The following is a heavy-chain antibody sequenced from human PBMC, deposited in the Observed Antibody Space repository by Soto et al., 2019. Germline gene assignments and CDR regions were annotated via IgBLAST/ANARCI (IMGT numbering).Heavy chain of an antibody. CDR1: GFTFSSYG. J-gene: IGHJ6*02. Sequence: GGSLRLSCAASGFTFSSYGMHWVRQAPGKGLEWVAVISYDGSNKYYADSVKGRFSISRDNSKNTLYLQMNSLTTEDTAVYYCAKDLRYCISTSCYASYYYYGVDVWGQGTTVTVSS. D-gene: IGHD2-2*01. V-gene: IGHV3-30*18. CDR3: AKDLRYCISTSCYASYYYYGVDV. CDR2: ISYDGSNK.